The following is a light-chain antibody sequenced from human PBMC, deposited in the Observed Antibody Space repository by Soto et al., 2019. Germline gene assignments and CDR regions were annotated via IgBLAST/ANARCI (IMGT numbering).Light chain of an antibody. V-gene: IGKV3-20*01. CDR1: QSVRSNY. CDR2: GAS. Sequence: EIVLTQSPGTLSLSPGERATLSCRASQSVRSNYLAWYQQKPGQAPRLLIYGASIRAAGIPDRFGGSGSGTDFTLTISRLEPEDFAVYYCQQYGDSPLFGRGTKVDIK. CDR3: QQYGDSPL. J-gene: IGKJ3*01.